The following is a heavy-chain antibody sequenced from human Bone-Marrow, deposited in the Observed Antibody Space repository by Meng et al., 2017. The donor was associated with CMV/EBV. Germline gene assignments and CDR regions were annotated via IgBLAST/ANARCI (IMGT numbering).Heavy chain of an antibody. D-gene: IGHD2-2*01. V-gene: IGHV1-18*01. J-gene: IGHJ6*02. CDR3: ARGDIVKVPTEMGDYYHNYGVDV. Sequence: ASVKVSCKASGYTFSGYGINWVRQAPGQGLEWMGWINGYNGNTKYAQKLQGRVTMTADTSTTTAYMELRRLRSDDTAVYYCARGDIVKVPTEMGDYYHNYGVDVCGQGTTVAVSS. CDR1: GYTFSGYG. CDR2: INGYNGNT.